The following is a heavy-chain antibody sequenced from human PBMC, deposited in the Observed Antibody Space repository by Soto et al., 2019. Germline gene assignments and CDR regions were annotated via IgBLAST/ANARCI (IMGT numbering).Heavy chain of an antibody. Sequence: GGSLRLSCAASGFTFSSYGMHWVRQAPGKGLEWVALIWFDGSDKYYVDSVKGRFTISRDNSKNTVHLQMNSLRVEDTAVYYCARLYCSSSSCYSVGAFDVRGQGTVVTVSS. CDR2: IWFDGSDK. CDR1: GFTFSSYG. V-gene: IGHV3-33*01. D-gene: IGHD2-2*01. CDR3: ARLYCSSSSCYSVGAFDV. J-gene: IGHJ3*01.